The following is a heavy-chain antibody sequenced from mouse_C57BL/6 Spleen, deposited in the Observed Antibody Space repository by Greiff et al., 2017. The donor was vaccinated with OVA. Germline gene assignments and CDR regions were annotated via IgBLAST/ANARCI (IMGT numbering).Heavy chain of an antibody. CDR2: INPYNGGT. D-gene: IGHD2-3*01. V-gene: IGHV1-19*01. CDR1: GYTFTDYY. J-gene: IGHJ3*01. CDR3: ARWGGDGYYFAY. Sequence: DVQLQESGPVLVKPGASVKMSCKASGYTFTDYYMNWVKQSHGKSLEWIGVINPYNGGTSYNQKFKGKATLTVDKSSSTAYMELNSLTSEDSAVYYCARWGGDGYYFAYWGQGTLVTVSA.